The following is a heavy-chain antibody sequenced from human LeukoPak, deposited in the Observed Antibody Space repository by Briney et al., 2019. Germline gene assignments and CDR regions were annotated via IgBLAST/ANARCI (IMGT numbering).Heavy chain of an antibody. V-gene: IGHV3-30*02. J-gene: IGHJ4*02. CDR2: IRYDGSIK. CDR1: GFTFRNYG. CDR3: AKFPNLQDSSGYYYFEF. D-gene: IGHD3-22*01. Sequence: GGSLRLSCAASGFTFRNYGMHWVRQDPGKGLEWVAFIRYDGSIKYHADSVKGRFTISRDNSKNTLFLQMNSLRTEDTAVYFCAKFPNLQDSSGYYYFEFWGQGTLVTVSS.